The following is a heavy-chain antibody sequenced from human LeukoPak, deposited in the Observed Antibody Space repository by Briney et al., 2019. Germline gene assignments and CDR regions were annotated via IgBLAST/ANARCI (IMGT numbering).Heavy chain of an antibody. CDR1: GNTFTAYH. CDR2: INPNSGGT. V-gene: IGHV1-2*02. D-gene: IGHD3-16*01. J-gene: IGHJ4*02. Sequence: ASVKVSCKASGNTFTAYHLHWVRQAPGQGLEWMGWINPNSGGTNYAQKFQGRVTMTRDTSISTAYMELSRLRSDDTAVYYCARDDDDGVQNEYWGQGTLVTVSS. CDR3: ARDDDDGVQNEY.